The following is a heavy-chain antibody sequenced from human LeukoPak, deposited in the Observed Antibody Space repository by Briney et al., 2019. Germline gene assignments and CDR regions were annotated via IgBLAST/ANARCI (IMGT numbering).Heavy chain of an antibody. CDR1: GYIFSNFFSSYG. CDR3: ASGYYSDVSGYSPADY. D-gene: IGHD3-22*01. CDR2: ISPYNGKT. V-gene: IGHV1-18*01. J-gene: IGHJ4*02. Sequence: ASVKVSCKASGYIFSNFFSSYGITWVRQAPGQGLEWMGWISPYNGKTKFEQKFQGIVTMTTETSTSTAYMELRRLRSDDTAVYYCASGYYSDVSGYSPADYWGQGTRVTVSS.